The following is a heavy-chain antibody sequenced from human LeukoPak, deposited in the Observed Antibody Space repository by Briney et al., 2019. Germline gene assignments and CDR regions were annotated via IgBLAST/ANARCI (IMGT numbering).Heavy chain of an antibody. J-gene: IGHJ4*02. D-gene: IGHD3-3*01. CDR2: INHSGST. CDR3: ARVAGGLFGFDY. Sequence: SETLSLTCAVYGGSFRGYYWSWIRQPPGKGLEWIGEINHSGSTNYNPSLKSRVTISVDTSKNQFSLKLSSVTAADTAVYYCARVAGGLFGFDYWGQGTLVTVSS. V-gene: IGHV4-34*01. CDR1: GGSFRGYY.